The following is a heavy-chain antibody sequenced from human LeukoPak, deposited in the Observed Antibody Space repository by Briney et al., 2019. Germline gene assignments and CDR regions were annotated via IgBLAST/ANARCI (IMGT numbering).Heavy chain of an antibody. V-gene: IGHV3-48*03. CDR2: ISSSGSTI. D-gene: IGHD3-10*02. Sequence: AGGSLRLSCAASGFTFSSYEMNWVRQAPGKGLEGVSYISSSGSTIYYADSVKGRFTISRDNAKNSLYLQMNSLRAEDTAVYYCAELGITMIGGVRGKGTTVTISS. J-gene: IGHJ6*04. CDR3: AELGITMIGGV. CDR1: GFTFSSYE.